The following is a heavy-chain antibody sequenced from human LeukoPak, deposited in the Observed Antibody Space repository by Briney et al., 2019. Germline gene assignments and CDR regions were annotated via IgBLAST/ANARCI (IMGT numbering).Heavy chain of an antibody. Sequence: ASVKVSCKASGYAFTNYNINWVRQATGQGFEWIGWMNPNSGNTGYAQKFQDRVTITRNTSINTAYMELSSLRSEDTAMYYCTRGSGIVVAGWDWFDPWGQGTLVTVSS. D-gene: IGHD6-19*01. V-gene: IGHV1-8*01. CDR1: GYAFTNYN. J-gene: IGHJ5*02. CDR2: MNPNSGNT. CDR3: TRGSGIVVAGWDWFDP.